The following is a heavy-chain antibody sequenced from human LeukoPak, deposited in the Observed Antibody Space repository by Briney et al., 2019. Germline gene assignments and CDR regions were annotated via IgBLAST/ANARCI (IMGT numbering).Heavy chain of an antibody. J-gene: IGHJ3*02. Sequence: GASVKVSCKASGYTFTSYGISWVRQAPGQGLEWMGWISAYNGNTNYAQKLQGRVTMTTDTSTSTAYMELRSLRSDDTAVYYCARDSTITIFGVVKAFDIWGQGTMVTVSS. CDR2: ISAYNGNT. V-gene: IGHV1-18*01. CDR3: ARDSTITIFGVVKAFDI. D-gene: IGHD3-3*01. CDR1: GYTFTSYG.